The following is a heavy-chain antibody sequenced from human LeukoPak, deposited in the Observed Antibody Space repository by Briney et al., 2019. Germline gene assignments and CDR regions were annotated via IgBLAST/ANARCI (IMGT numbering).Heavy chain of an antibody. CDR1: GYTFTSYG. CDR2: ISAYNGNT. J-gene: IGHJ4*02. Sequence: ASVKVSCKASGYTFTSYGISWVRQAPGQGLEWMGWISAYNGNTNYAQKLQGRVTMTTDTSTSTAYMELRSLRSDDTAVYYCARELPSKEVGASDYWGQGTLDTVSS. V-gene: IGHV1-18*01. CDR3: ARELPSKEVGASDY. D-gene: IGHD1-26*01.